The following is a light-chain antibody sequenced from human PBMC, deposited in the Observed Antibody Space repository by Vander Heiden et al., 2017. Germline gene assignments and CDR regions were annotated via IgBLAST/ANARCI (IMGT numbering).Light chain of an antibody. CDR3: NSRDSSGNYV. Sequence: SSALTQDPAVSVALGQTVRITCQGDSLRSYYASWYQQKPGQAPVLGIYGKNNRPSGIPDRFSGSSSGNTASLTITGAQAEDEADNYCNSRDSSGNYVLGTGTKVT. V-gene: IGLV3-19*01. CDR1: SLRSYY. J-gene: IGLJ1*01. CDR2: GKN.